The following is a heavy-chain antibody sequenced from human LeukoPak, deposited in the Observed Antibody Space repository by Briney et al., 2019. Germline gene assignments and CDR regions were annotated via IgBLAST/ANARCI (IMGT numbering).Heavy chain of an antibody. CDR1: GGSFSGYY. CDR2: INHSGST. V-gene: IGHV4-34*01. CDR3: ARQITYYGPYFYYMDV. Sequence: SETLSLTCAVYGGSFSGYYWSWIRQPPGKGLEWIGEINHSGSTNYNPSLKSRVTISVDTSKNQFSLKLSSVTAADTAVFYCARQITYYGPYFYYMDVWGKGTTVTVSS. J-gene: IGHJ6*03. D-gene: IGHD3-10*01.